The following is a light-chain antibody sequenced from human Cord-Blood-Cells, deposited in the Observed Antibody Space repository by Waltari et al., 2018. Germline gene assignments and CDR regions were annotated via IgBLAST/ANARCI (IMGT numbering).Light chain of an antibody. CDR3: QQRSNWPT. CDR1: QSVSSY. Sequence: PGERATLSCRASQSVSSYLAWYQQKPGQAPRLLIYDASNRATGIPARFSGSGSGTDFTLTISSLEPEDFAVYYCQQRSNWPTFGGGTKVEIK. J-gene: IGKJ4*01. V-gene: IGKV3-11*01. CDR2: DAS.